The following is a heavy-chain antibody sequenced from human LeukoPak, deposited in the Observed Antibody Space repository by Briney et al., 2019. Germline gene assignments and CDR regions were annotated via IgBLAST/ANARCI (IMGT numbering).Heavy chain of an antibody. CDR3: ARGGKATVVTM. J-gene: IGHJ1*01. V-gene: IGHV4-4*07. Sequence: KSSETLSLTCTVSGGSINSYYWSWIRQPAGKGLEWIGRIYSSGSTNYNPSLKSRVSMSVDTSKNQFSLKLTSVTAADTALYSCARGGKATVVTMWGQGILVTVSS. CDR1: GGSINSYY. CDR2: IYSSGST. D-gene: IGHD4-23*01.